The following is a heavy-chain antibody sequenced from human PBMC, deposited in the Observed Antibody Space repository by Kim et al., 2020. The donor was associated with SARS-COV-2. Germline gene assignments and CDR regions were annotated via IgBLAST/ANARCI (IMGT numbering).Heavy chain of an antibody. J-gene: IGHJ4*02. D-gene: IGHD1-1*01. CDR3: AKDRASESCYYFDC. Sequence: GGSLRLSCAASGFTFSSYAMSWVRQTPGKGLEWVSSVSGSGGSTYYVDSVKGRFTISRDNSKNTLYLQMNSLRAEDTAVYFCAKDRASESCYYFDCWGQGTLVTVSS. CDR1: GFTFSSYA. CDR2: VSGSGGST. V-gene: IGHV3-23*01.